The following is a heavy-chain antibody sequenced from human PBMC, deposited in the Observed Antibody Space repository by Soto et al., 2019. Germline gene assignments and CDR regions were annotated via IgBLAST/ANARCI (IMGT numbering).Heavy chain of an antibody. CDR3: AKERATTTAFDY. V-gene: IGHV3-23*01. CDR1: GSTFSRDG. D-gene: IGHD4-17*01. CDR2: ITDNGGST. Sequence: EVQLLESGGGLVQAGGSLRLSCAASGSTFSRDGMSWVRQAPGKGLEWVSLITDNGGSTYYADSVKGRFTISRDNTKNTLFLQMNSLRAEDTAVYYCAKERATTTAFDYWGQGALVTVSS. J-gene: IGHJ4*02.